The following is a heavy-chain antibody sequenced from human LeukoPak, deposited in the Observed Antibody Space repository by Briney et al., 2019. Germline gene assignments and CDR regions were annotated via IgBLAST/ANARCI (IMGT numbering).Heavy chain of an antibody. J-gene: IGHJ4*02. CDR2: IKEDESEI. D-gene: IGHD6-19*01. CDR1: GFTFNNYW. V-gene: IGHV3-7*01. Sequence: GGSLRLSCVGTGFTFNNYWMNWVRQAPGKGLEWVANIKEDESEIYYVDSVQGRFTISRDNTKNSVYLQMNSLRAEDTAAYYCAGSSGWLFDYWGQGTLVAVSS. CDR3: AGSSGWLFDY.